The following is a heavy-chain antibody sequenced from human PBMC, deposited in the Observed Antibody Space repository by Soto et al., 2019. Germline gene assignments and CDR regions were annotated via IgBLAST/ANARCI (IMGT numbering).Heavy chain of an antibody. CDR1: TFRFTSYW. CDR3: ARVLSNDDADFDY. V-gene: IGHV5-51*01. J-gene: IGHJ4*02. CDR2: FHDNCHI. Sequence: VEALKISWKFLTFRFTSYWFAWVRQTLAEEGREWISFFHDNCHIRYSPSFENDVTISADKSISTVYLQLNSLKASDTAVYYCARVLSNDDADFDYWGQGTLVTVSS. D-gene: IGHD1-1*01.